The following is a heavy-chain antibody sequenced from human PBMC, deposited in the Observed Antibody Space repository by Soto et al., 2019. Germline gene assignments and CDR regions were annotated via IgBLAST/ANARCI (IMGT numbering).Heavy chain of an antibody. V-gene: IGHV1-18*01. CDR1: GYTFTSYG. CDR2: ISAYNGNK. CDR3: ARDGRDTAMVFYYYYGMDV. D-gene: IGHD5-18*01. J-gene: IGHJ6*02. Sequence: ASVKVSCKASGYTFTSYGISWVRQAPGQGLEWMGWISAYNGNKNYAQKLQGRVTMTTDTSTSTAYMELRSLRSDDTAVYYCARDGRDTAMVFYYYYGMDVWGQGTTVTVSS.